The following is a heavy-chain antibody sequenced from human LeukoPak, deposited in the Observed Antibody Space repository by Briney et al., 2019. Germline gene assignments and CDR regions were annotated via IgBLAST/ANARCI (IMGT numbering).Heavy chain of an antibody. CDR2: IRYDGTNK. CDR3: AKVGFLESPEYHYSMDV. V-gene: IGHV3-30*02. D-gene: IGHD3-3*01. Sequence: AGGSLRLSCAASGFTFSSYGMHWVRQAPGKGLEWVAFIRYDGTNKYYADSVKGRFTISRHNSKNTLYLQMNSLRAEDTAVYYCAKVGFLESPEYHYSMDVWGKGTTVTVSS. CDR1: GFTFSSYG. J-gene: IGHJ6*03.